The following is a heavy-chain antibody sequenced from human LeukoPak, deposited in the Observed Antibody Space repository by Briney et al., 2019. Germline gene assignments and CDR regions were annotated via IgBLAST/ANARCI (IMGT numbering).Heavy chain of an antibody. V-gene: IGHV3-30*04. CDR1: GFTFSSYA. D-gene: IGHD2-2*01. CDR3: ARVSAAARTRPVLDY. CDR2: ISYDGSNK. J-gene: IGHJ4*02. Sequence: GGSLRLSCAASGFTFSSYAMHWVRQAPGKGLEWVAVISYDGSNKYYADSVKGRFTISRDNSKNTLYLRMNSLRAEDTAVYYCARVSAAARTRPVLDYWGQGTLVTVSS.